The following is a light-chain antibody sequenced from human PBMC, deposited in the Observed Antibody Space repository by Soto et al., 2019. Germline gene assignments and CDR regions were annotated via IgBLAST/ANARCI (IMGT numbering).Light chain of an antibody. Sequence: DIQLTQSPSTLSASVGDRVTITCRASQSISSWLAWYQQKPGKAPKLLVYKASSLERGVRPTFSGSGSATDFTLTIASLQADDFATYYCQQYEAYPLTFSGGTKVEI. CDR3: QQYEAYPLT. V-gene: IGKV1-5*03. J-gene: IGKJ4*01. CDR1: QSISSW. CDR2: KAS.